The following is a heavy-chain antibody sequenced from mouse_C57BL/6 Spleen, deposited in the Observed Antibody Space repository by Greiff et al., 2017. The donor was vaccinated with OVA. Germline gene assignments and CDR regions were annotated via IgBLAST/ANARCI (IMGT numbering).Heavy chain of an antibody. CDR2: LYPGDGDT. D-gene: IGHD3-3*01. Sequence: VQRVESGAELVKPGASVKISCKASGYAFSNYWMNWVKQRPGKGLEWIGQLYPGDGDTNYNGKFKGKATLTADKSSSTAYMQLSSLTSEDSAVYFCARGGTSYAMDYWGQGTSVTVSS. V-gene: IGHV1-80*01. CDR1: GYAFSNYW. J-gene: IGHJ4*01. CDR3: ARGGTSYAMDY.